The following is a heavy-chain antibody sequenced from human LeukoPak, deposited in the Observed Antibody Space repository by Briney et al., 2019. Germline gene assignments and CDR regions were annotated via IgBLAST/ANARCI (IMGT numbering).Heavy chain of an antibody. V-gene: IGHV4-39*07. CDR1: GGSISSSSYY. J-gene: IGHJ4*02. Sequence: SETLSLTCTVSGGSISSSSYYWGWIRQPPGKGLEWIGSIYYSGSTYYNPSLKSRVTISVDTSKNQFSLKLSSVTAADTAVYYCAREVVDTANLDYWGQGTLVTVSS. CDR2: IYYSGST. CDR3: AREVVDTANLDY. D-gene: IGHD5-18*01.